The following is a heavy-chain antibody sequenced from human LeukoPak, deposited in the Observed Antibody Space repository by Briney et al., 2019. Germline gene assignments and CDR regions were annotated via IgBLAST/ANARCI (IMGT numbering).Heavy chain of an antibody. CDR2: INSDGSST. Sequence: GGSLRLSCAASGFTFSTHWMYWVRQAPGKGLVWVSHINSDGSSTNYADSVKGRFTISRDNAKNTLYLQMNSLRAEDTAVYYCATEMAAMVYWGQGTLVTVSS. CDR3: ATEMAAMVY. V-gene: IGHV3-74*01. CDR1: GFTFSTHW. J-gene: IGHJ4*02. D-gene: IGHD5-24*01.